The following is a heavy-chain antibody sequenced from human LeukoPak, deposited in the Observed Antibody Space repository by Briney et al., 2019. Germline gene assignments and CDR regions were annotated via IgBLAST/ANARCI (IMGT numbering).Heavy chain of an antibody. CDR3: ATSNYGSGSYFFDY. Sequence: ASVQVSCKVSGYTLTELSMHWVRQAPGKGLEWMGGFDPEDGETIYAQKFQGRVTMTEDTSTDTAYMELSSLRSEDTAVYYCATSNYGSGSYFFDYWGQGTLVTVSS. J-gene: IGHJ4*02. V-gene: IGHV1-24*01. D-gene: IGHD3-10*01. CDR2: FDPEDGET. CDR1: GYTLTELS.